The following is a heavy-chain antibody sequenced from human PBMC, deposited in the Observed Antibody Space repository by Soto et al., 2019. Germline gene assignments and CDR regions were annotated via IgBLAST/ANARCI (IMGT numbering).Heavy chain of an antibody. D-gene: IGHD1-20*01. CDR2: FYYSWRT. J-gene: IGHJ4*02. CDR3: ARQPYNWNNGAGPFEY. Sequence: PSETLSLTCTLSGGSISSYYCNWMRQPPGKALEWIGYFYYSWRTNYNPSLKIRVTISVDTSKNQFSLNLYSVTAADTAVYYCARQPYNWNNGAGPFEYWGQGTLVSVSS. CDR1: GGSISSYY. V-gene: IGHV4-59*08.